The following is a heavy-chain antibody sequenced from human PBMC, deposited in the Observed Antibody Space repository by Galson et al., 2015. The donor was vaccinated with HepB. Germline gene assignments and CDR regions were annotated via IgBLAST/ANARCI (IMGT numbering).Heavy chain of an antibody. J-gene: IGHJ6*02. CDR3: ARDIVVVPAAPGYYGMDV. V-gene: IGHV1-69*13. D-gene: IGHD2-2*01. CDR1: GGTFSSYA. Sequence: SVKVSCKASGGTFSSYAISWVRQAPGQGLEWMGGIIPIFGTANYAQKFQGRVTITADESTSTAYMELSSLRSEDTAVYYCARDIVVVPAAPGYYGMDVWGQGTTVTVSS. CDR2: IIPIFGTA.